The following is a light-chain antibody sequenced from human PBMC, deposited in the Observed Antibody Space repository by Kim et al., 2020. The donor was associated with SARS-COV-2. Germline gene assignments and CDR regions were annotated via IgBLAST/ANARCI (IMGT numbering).Light chain of an antibody. CDR1: QSVSSNN. CDR2: GAS. V-gene: IGKV3-20*01. J-gene: IGKJ5*01. Sequence: EIVLTQSPGTLSLSPGERATLSCRASQSVSSNNFAWYYQKPGQAPRLLIYGASSRATGIPDRFSGSGSGTDFTLTISRLEPEDFAVYYCQQYGSSPITFGPGTQLDIK. CDR3: QQYGSSPIT.